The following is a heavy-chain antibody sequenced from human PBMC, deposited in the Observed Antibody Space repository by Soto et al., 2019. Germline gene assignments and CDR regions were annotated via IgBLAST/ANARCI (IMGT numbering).Heavy chain of an antibody. D-gene: IGHD6-6*01. V-gene: IGHV3-30*18. J-gene: IGHJ4*02. CDR3: AKRSSSSTFDY. CDR2: VSYDGSNK. CDR1: GFTFSSYG. Sequence: GGSLRLSCAASGFTFSSYGMHWVRQAPGKGLEWVAIVSYDGSNKYYTDSVKGRFTISRDNSRNTLYLQMNSLRAEDTAVYYCAKRSSSSTFDYWGQGTLVTVSS.